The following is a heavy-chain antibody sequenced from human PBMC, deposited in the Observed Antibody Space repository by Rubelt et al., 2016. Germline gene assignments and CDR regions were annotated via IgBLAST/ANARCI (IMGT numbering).Heavy chain of an antibody. Sequence: AMHWVRQAPGKGLEWVALISYDGTNKYYADSVKGRFTISRDNSKNTLYLQMNRLRPEDTAVYYCPRGRDDDYACDYWGQGTLVTVSS. CDR1: A. J-gene: IGHJ4*02. V-gene: IGHV3-30*04. CDR3: PRGRDDDYACDY. D-gene: IGHD4-17*01. CDR2: ISYDGTNK.